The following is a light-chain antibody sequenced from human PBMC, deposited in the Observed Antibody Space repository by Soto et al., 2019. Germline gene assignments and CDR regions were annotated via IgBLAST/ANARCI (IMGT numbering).Light chain of an antibody. CDR3: QKYDSAPLT. J-gene: IGKJ4*01. CDR2: ATS. V-gene: IGKV1-27*01. Sequence: DVHMTQSPSSLSASVGDRVTITCRASQGISRSLAWYQQKPGKAPKLLIYATSTLQSGVPSRFSGSGSGTDFTLTISSLQPQDVAIYYCQKYDSAPLTCGGGTKVEIK. CDR1: QGISRS.